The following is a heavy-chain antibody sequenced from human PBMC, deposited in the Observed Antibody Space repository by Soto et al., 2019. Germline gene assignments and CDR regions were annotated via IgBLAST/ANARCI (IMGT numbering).Heavy chain of an antibody. CDR1: GGSFSGYY. Sequence: PSETLSLTXGVYGGSFSGYYWTWIRQPPGKGLEWIGEISHSGSTNYNPSLRSRVTISLDTSKNQFSLKLSSVTAADTAVYYCARDSGYSYGNYYYYYGMDVWGQGTTVTVSS. CDR2: ISHSGST. J-gene: IGHJ6*02. D-gene: IGHD5-18*01. CDR3: ARDSGYSYGNYYYYYGMDV. V-gene: IGHV4-34*01.